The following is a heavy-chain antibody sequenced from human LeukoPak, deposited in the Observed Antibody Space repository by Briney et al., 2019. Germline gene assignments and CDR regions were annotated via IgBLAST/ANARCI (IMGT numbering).Heavy chain of an antibody. CDR1: GYTFTIDG. Sequence: ASVTLSCTASGYTFTIDGISWVRHAPGQGLEWMGWISAYNGNTNYAQKLQGRVTMTTDTSTSTDYMELRSLRSDDTAVYYCARDRYCSSTSCYFSWDWFDPWGQGTLVTVSS. D-gene: IGHD2-2*01. J-gene: IGHJ5*02. CDR3: ARDRYCSSTSCYFSWDWFDP. CDR2: ISAYNGNT. V-gene: IGHV1-18*01.